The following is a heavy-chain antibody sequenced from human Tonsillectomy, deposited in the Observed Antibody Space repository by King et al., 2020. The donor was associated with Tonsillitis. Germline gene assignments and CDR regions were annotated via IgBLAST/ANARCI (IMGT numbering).Heavy chain of an antibody. J-gene: IGHJ5*01. Sequence: QLVQSGAEVKKPRASVKVSCKASGYSLFSYDVSWVRQAPGQGLEWMGWISTYSGNTNYAQKFQGRVTMTTDTSTSTSYMELRSLRSDDTAVYYCARQRGPTTADNWFDSWGQGTLVTVSS. CDR3: ARQRGPTTADNWFDS. CDR1: GYSLFSYD. CDR2: ISTYSGNT. D-gene: IGHD1-1*01. V-gene: IGHV1-18*04.